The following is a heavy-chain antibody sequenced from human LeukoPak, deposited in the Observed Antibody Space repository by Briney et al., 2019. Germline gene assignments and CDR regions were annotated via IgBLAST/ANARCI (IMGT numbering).Heavy chain of an antibody. CDR3: AKRGVVIRVILVGLHKEAYYFDS. CDR1: GITLSNYG. J-gene: IGHJ4*02. V-gene: IGHV3-23*01. CDR2: MSASGAST. Sequence: GGFLRLSCAVSGITLSNYGMSWARQAPGKGLEWVAGMSASGASTNYADFVKGRFTISRDNAKNTLYLQMNSLRAEDTAVYFCAKRGVVIRVILVGLHKEAYYFDSWGQGALVTVSS. D-gene: IGHD3-22*01.